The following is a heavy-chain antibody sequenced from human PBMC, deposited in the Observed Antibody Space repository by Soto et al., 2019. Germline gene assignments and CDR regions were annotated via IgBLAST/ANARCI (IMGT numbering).Heavy chain of an antibody. CDR1: GFIFSDFS. V-gene: IGHV3-21*01. Sequence: EVQLVESGGGLVKPGGSLRLSCAVSGFIFSDFSMNWVRQAPGKGLEWVASIGSSGGNSFYADSVKGRFIISRDNAKTSLDLQINSLRADDTAVYDCAREKRHNSLGGRFGMDVLGQGTTDTVS. CDR3: AREKRHNSLGGRFGMDV. J-gene: IGHJ6*02. CDR2: IGSSGGNS. D-gene: IGHD1-1*01.